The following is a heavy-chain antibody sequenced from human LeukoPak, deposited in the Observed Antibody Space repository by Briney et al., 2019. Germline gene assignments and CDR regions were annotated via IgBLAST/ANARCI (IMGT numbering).Heavy chain of an antibody. CDR1: GFTFSIYA. V-gene: IGHV3-23*01. J-gene: IGHJ4*02. CDR3: AKGFLDSGT. CDR2: IGGGDGDT. D-gene: IGHD1-26*01. Sequence: GGSLRLSCAASGFTFSIYAMSWVRQPPGKGLEWVSAIGGGDGDTYYADSVKGRFIISRDNPSNTLFLQMNSLTAEDTAVYYCAKGFLDSGTWGQGTPVTVSS.